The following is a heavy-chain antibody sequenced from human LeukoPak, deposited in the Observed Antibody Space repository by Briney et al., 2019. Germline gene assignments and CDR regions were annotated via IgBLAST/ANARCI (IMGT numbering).Heavy chain of an antibody. V-gene: IGHV1-69*04. D-gene: IGHD2-15*01. J-gene: IGHJ4*02. CDR2: IIPILGIA. Sequence: SVKVSCKASGGTFSSYAISWVRQAPGQGLEWMGRIIPILGIANYAQKFQGRVTITADKSTSTAYMELSSLRSEDTAVYYCAREKGVGYFDYWGQGTLVTVSS. CDR3: AREKGVGYFDY. CDR1: GGTFSSYA.